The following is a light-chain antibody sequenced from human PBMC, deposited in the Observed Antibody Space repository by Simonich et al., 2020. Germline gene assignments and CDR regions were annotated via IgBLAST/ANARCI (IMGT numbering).Light chain of an antibody. Sequence: EIVMTQSPATLSVSPGERATLSCRASQSVSSNLAWYQQKPGPAPRLLIYGASTRATGIPARLSGSGSGTEFTLTISSLQAEDVAVYYCQQYYSTPITFGQGTRLEIK. J-gene: IGKJ5*01. CDR2: GAS. V-gene: IGKV3-15*01. CDR1: QSVSSN. CDR3: QQYYSTPIT.